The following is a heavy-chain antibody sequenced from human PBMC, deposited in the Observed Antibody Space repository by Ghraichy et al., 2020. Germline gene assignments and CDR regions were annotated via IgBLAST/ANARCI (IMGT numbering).Heavy chain of an antibody. CDR2: LSWNSGSI. V-gene: IGHV3-9*03. J-gene: IGHJ3*01. CDR1: GFTFDDYA. Sequence: GGSLRLSCAASGFTFDDYAMHWVRQSPGKGLEWVSGLSWNSGSINYADSMKGRFTISRDNAKNSLYLQMDRLRPEDMALYYCTKEMSSGVRGFAFDLWGRGTMVTVSS. CDR3: TKEMSSGVRGFAFDL. D-gene: IGHD3-3*01.